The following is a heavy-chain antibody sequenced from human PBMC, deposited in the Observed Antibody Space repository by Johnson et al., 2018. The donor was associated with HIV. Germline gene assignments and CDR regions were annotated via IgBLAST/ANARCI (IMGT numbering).Heavy chain of an antibody. Sequence: QVQLVESGGGVVQPGGSLRFSCAAFGFTFSNYGMHWVRQAPGKGLEWVAFIRYDGSNKYYADSGKGRITISRDNSNNTLSLQMNSLRAEDTAVYYCATRDPTYRPGAFDLWGQGTMVTVSS. J-gene: IGHJ3*01. CDR2: IRYDGSNK. CDR3: ATRDPTYRPGAFDL. D-gene: IGHD1-14*01. V-gene: IGHV3-30*02. CDR1: GFTFSNYG.